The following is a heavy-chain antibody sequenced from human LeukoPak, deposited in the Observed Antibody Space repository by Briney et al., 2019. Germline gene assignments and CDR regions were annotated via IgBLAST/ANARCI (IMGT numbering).Heavy chain of an antibody. V-gene: IGHV3-23*01. D-gene: IGHD2-21*01. CDR3: ARDIVAGPDAFDI. J-gene: IGHJ3*02. CDR2: ISPSGDIL. Sequence: GGSLRLSCAASGFTFSSHGMNWVRQAPGKGLEWVSGISPSGDILYYADSVKGQFTISRDNSKNTVSLQMNSLRAEDTAVYYCARDIVAGPDAFDIWGQGTMVTVSS. CDR1: GFTFSSHG.